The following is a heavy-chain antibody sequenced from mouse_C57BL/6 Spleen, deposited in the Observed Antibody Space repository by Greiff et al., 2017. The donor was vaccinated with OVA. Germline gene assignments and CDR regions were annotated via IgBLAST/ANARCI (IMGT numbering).Heavy chain of an antibody. CDR1: GFTFSSYT. V-gene: IGHV5-9*01. Sequence: DVMLAESGGGLVKPGGSLKLSCAASGFTFSSYTMSWVRQTPEKRLEWVATISGGGGNTYYPDSVKGRFTISRDNAKNTLYLQMSSLRSEDTALYYCARQGITRYFDVWGTGTTVTVSS. J-gene: IGHJ1*03. CDR3: ARQGITRYFDV. CDR2: ISGGGGNT.